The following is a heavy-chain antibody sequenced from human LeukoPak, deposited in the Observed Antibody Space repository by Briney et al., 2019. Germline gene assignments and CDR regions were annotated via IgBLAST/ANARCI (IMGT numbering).Heavy chain of an antibody. CDR3: ARIIAARPDYFDY. D-gene: IGHD6-6*01. CDR2: IYPGDSDT. CDR1: GSRFTSYW. V-gene: IGHV5-51*01. J-gene: IGHJ4*02. Sequence: GESLKISCKGSGSRFTSYWIGWVRQMPGKGLEWMGIIYPGDSDTRYSPSFQGQVTISADKSINTAYLQWSSLKASDTAMYYCARIIAARPDYFDYWGQGTLVTVSS.